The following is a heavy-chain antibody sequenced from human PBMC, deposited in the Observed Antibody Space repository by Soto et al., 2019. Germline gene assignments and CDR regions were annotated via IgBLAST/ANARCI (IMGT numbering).Heavy chain of an antibody. CDR1: GGSISSSSYY. D-gene: IGHD4-4*01. J-gene: IGHJ5*02. V-gene: IGHV4-39*01. CDR2: IFYSGST. Sequence: SETLSLTCTVSGGSISSSSYYWGWIRQPPGKGLEWIGSIFYSGSTYYNPSLKSRVTVSVDTSKNQFSLKLSSVTAADTAVYYCARHPSNFWFDPWGQGALVTVSS. CDR3: ARHPSNFWFDP.